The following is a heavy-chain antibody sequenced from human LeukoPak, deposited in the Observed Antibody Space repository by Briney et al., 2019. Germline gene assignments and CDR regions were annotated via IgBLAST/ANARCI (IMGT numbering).Heavy chain of an antibody. CDR3: ARGVRWPRRAAFDI. V-gene: IGHV4-34*01. D-gene: IGHD4-23*01. Sequence: CEALSLTCAVYGGSFSGYYWSWIRQPPGKGLEWIGEINHSGSTNYNPSLRSRVTISVDTSKNQFSLKLSSVSAAATAVYYCARGVRWPRRAAFDIWGEGTMGTVSS. CDR1: GGSFSGYY. J-gene: IGHJ3*02. CDR2: INHSGST.